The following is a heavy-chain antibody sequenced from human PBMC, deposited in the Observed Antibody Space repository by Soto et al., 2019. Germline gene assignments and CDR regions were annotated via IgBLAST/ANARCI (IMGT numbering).Heavy chain of an antibody. CDR2: ISYDGSNK. CDR3: ARGQLYGMDV. Sequence: QVQLVESGGGVVQPGRSLRLSCAASGFTFSNYAMHWVRQAPGMGLEWVAFISYDGSNKYYADSVKGRFTFSRDNSKNTLYLQMNSLRAEDTAVYYCARGQLYGMDVWGQGTTVTVSS. D-gene: IGHD4-4*01. V-gene: IGHV3-30*04. CDR1: GFTFSNYA. J-gene: IGHJ6*02.